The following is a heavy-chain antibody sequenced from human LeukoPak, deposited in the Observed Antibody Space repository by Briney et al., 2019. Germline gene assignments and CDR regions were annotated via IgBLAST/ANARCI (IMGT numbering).Heavy chain of an antibody. CDR2: IGTAGDT. CDR1: GFTFSSYD. D-gene: IGHD2-2*01. J-gene: IGHJ6*03. CDR3: ARAFVPAAKIEDNYYYYYYMDV. V-gene: IGHV3-13*01. Sequence: GGFLRLSCAASGFTFSSYDMHWVRQATGKGLEWVSAIGTAGDTYYPGSVKGRFTISRENAKNSLYLQMNSLRAGDTAVHYCARAFVPAAKIEDNYYYYYYMDVWGKGTTVTVSS.